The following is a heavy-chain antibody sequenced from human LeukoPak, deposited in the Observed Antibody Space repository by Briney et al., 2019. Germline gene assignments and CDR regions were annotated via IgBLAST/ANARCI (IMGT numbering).Heavy chain of an antibody. CDR1: GFTFRSYG. CDR3: AKESAGSWGYFDY. D-gene: IGHD3-16*01. Sequence: GGSLRLSCAASGFTFRSYGMHWVRQAPGKGLEWVTVISTDGKDKKYADSVKGRFTISRDNSKNTLDLQMNSLRAEDTAVYYCAKESAGSWGYFDYWGQGTLVTVSS. J-gene: IGHJ4*02. CDR2: ISTDGKDK. V-gene: IGHV3-30*18.